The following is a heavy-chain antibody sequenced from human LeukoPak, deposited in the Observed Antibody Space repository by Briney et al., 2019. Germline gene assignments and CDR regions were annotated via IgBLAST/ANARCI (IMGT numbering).Heavy chain of an antibody. CDR2: VYDSGST. D-gene: IGHD3-16*01. J-gene: IGHJ4*02. Sequence: PGESLRLSCAASGFTVSSNYMSWVRQAPGQGLEWVSIVYDSGSTYYADSVKGRFTISRDSSKNTLYLQMNSLRAEDTAVYYCVRLSYYDYDPIGTWGQGTLVTVSS. CDR1: GFTVSSNY. V-gene: IGHV3-66*02. CDR3: VRLSYYDYDPIGT.